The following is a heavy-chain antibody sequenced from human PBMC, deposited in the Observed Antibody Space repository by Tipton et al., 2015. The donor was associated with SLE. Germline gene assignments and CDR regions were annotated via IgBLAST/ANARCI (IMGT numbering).Heavy chain of an antibody. CDR1: GFTFSAYE. D-gene: IGHD1-26*01. J-gene: IGHJ4*02. Sequence: SLRLSCAASGFTFSAYEMYWVRQAPAKGPEWISYISDNGATIYYADSVKGRFTISRDNAKISLLLQMDSLTVEDTAIYYCARAWGLGALDFWGRGTLVTVSS. CDR3: ARAWGLGALDF. V-gene: IGHV3-48*03. CDR2: ISDNGATI.